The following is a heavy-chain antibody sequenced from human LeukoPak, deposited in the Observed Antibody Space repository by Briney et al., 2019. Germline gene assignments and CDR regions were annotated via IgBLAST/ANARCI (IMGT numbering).Heavy chain of an antibody. D-gene: IGHD3-9*01. CDR1: GFTFSSYA. J-gene: IGHJ4*02. Sequence: PGGSLRLSCAASGFTFSSYAMSWVRQAPGKGLEWVSAISGSGGSTYYADSVKGRFTISRDNSKNTLYVQMNSLRAEDTAVYYCAKDYYDILTGYYNSLDYWGQGTLVTVSS. CDR3: AKDYYDILTGYYNSLDY. CDR2: ISGSGGST. V-gene: IGHV3-23*01.